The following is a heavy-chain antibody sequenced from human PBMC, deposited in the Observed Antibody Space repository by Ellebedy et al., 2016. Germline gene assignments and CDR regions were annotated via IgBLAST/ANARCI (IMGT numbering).Heavy chain of an antibody. V-gene: IGHV3-30-3*01. CDR2: ISYDGSNK. D-gene: IGHD2-15*01. J-gene: IGHJ4*02. CDR3: AREGCSGGSCYSFYFDY. Sequence: GESLKISCAASGFTFSSYAMHWVRQAPGKGLEWVAVISYDGSNKYYADSVKGRFTISRDNSKNTLYLQMNSLRAEDTAVYYCAREGCSGGSCYSFYFDYWGQGTLVTVSS. CDR1: GFTFSSYA.